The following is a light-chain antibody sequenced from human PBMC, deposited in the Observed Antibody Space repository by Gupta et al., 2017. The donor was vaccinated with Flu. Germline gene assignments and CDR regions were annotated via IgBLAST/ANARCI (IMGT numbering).Light chain of an antibody. V-gene: IGKV3-11*01. CDR2: DAS. CDR1: QSVSSY. Sequence: EIVLTQSPATLSLSPGEGATLSCRASQSVSSYLAWYQQKPGQAPRLLIYDASNRATGIPARFSGSGSGIDFTLTISSLEPEDFALYYCQQRGNWPYTFGQGTKLEIK. CDR3: QQRGNWPYT. J-gene: IGKJ2*01.